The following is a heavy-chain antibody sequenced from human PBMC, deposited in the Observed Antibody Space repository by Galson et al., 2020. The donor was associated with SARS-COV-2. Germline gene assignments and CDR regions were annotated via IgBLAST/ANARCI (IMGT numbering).Heavy chain of an antibody. CDR2: INPRDDIT. D-gene: IGHD2-15*01. Sequence: ASVPVSCKASVYTLTSYYLHWLRQAPGQALEWVGIINPRDDITAHAQKFQGRVTMTRDTSTSTVYMELSSLRPEDTAVCYCVRELCVTSWWVCDYWGRGTLVTVSS. V-gene: IGHV1-46*01. CDR3: VRELCVTSWWVCDY. J-gene: IGHJ4*02. CDR1: VYTLTSYY.